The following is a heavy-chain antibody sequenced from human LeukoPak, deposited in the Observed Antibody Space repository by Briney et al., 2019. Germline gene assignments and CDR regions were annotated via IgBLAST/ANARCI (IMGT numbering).Heavy chain of an antibody. Sequence: SETLSLTCTVSGGSISSYYWSWIRQPPGKGLEWIGYIYYSGSTNYNPSLKSRVTISVDTSKNQFSLKLSSVTAADTAVYYCATLGYSYGTDYWGQGTLVTVSS. J-gene: IGHJ4*02. CDR2: IYYSGST. D-gene: IGHD5-18*01. CDR1: GGSISSYY. V-gene: IGHV4-59*01. CDR3: ATLGYSYGTDY.